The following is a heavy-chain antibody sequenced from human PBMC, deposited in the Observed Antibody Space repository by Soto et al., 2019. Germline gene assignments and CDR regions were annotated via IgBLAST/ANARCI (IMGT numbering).Heavy chain of an antibody. J-gene: IGHJ5*02. D-gene: IGHD2-8*01. CDR3: ARRGLIAGWFDP. CDR2: IYYSGST. V-gene: IGHV4-39*01. Sequence: XATLSLTCSVCGGSISSSSYYGGWIREPPGKGLEWIGSIYYSGSTYYNPSLKSRVTISVDTSKNQFSLKLSSVTAADTAVYYCARRGLIAGWFDPWGQGTLVTVTS. CDR1: GGSISSSSYY.